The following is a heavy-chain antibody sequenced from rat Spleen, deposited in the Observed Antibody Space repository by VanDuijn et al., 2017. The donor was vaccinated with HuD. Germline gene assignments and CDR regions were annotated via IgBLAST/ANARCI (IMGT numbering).Heavy chain of an antibody. V-gene: IGHV5-31*01. J-gene: IGHJ3*01. CDR1: GFTFNNYW. CDR3: SRAAATYPNWFAY. CDR2: ITHIGGIT. D-gene: IGHD1-9*01. Sequence: EVQLVESGGGLVQPGRSLKLTCEASGFTFNNYWMTWIRQAPGKGLEWVATITHIGGITYYPDSVKGRFTISRDNAKSTLYLKMDSLRSEDTATYYCSRAAATYPNWFAYWSQGTLVTVSS.